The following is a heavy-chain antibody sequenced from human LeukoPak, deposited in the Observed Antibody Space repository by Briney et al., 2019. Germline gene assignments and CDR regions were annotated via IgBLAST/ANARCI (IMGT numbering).Heavy chain of an antibody. CDR2: IYYSGST. J-gene: IGHJ4*02. V-gene: IGHV4-59*01. D-gene: IGHD3-9*01. CDR1: GGSISSYY. CDR3: ATRGAAGYYNY. Sequence: SETLSLTCTVSGGSISSYYWSWIRQPPGKGLEWIGYIYYSGSTNYNPSLKSRVTISVDTSKNQSSLKLSSVTAADTAVYYCATRGAAGYYNYWGQGTLVTVSS.